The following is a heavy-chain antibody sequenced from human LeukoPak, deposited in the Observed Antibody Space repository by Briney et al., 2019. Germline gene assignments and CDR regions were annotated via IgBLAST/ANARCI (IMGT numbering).Heavy chain of an antibody. V-gene: IGHV1-18*01. CDR1: GYTFTSYG. CDR3: ARVNYDFWSGYYYNWFDP. D-gene: IGHD3-3*01. CDR2: ISAYNGNT. Sequence: ASVKVSCKASGYTFTSYGISWVRPAPGQGLEWMGWISAYNGNTNYAQKLQGRVTMTTDTSTSTAYMELRSLRSDDTGVYYCARVNYDFWSGYYYNWFDPWGQGTLVTVSS. J-gene: IGHJ5*02.